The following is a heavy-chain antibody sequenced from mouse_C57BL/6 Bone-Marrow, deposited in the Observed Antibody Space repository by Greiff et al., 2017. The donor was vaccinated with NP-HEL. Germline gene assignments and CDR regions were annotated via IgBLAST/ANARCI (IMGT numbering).Heavy chain of an antibody. D-gene: IGHD2-3*01. CDR2: IYPRDGST. J-gene: IGHJ2*01. V-gene: IGHV1-78*01. Sequence: VKLMESDAELVKPGASVKISCKVSGYTFTDHTIHWMKQRPEQGLEWIGYIYPRDGSTKYNEKFKGKATLTADKSSSTAYMQLNSLTSEDSAVYFCARDGYDGSHYFDYWGQGTTLTVSS. CDR3: ARDGYDGSHYFDY. CDR1: GYTFTDHT.